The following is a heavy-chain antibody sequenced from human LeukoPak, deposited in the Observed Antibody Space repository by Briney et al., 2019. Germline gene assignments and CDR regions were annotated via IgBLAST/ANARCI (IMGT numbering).Heavy chain of an antibody. Sequence: RPSETLSLTCAVYGGSFSGYYWSWIRQPPGKGLEWIGEINHSGSTNYNPSLKSRVTISVDTSKNQFSLKLSSVTAADTAVYYCARGYCSSTSCYMRGKYFQHWGQGTLVTVSS. J-gene: IGHJ1*01. CDR2: INHSGST. CDR3: ARGYCSSTSCYMRGKYFQH. D-gene: IGHD2-2*02. CDR1: GGSFSGYY. V-gene: IGHV4-34*01.